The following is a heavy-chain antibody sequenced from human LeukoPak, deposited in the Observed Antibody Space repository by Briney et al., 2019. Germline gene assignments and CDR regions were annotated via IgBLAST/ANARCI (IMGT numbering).Heavy chain of an antibody. CDR3: AGHNYVLRPNWFDP. D-gene: IGHD3-16*01. CDR2: IYYRGST. J-gene: IGHJ5*02. Sequence: SETLSLTCAVYGGSFSGYYWSWIRQPPGKGLEWIGSIYYRGSTYYNPSLKSRVTISVDTSKNQFSLKLSSVTAADTAVYYCAGHNYVLRPNWFDPWGQGTLVTVSS. V-gene: IGHV4-34*01. CDR1: GGSFSGYY.